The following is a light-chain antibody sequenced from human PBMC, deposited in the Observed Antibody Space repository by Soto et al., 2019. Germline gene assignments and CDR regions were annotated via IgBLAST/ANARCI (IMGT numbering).Light chain of an antibody. Sequence: EIVLTQSPGTLSLSPGERATLSCRASQSVSSSSLAWYQQKPGQAPRLLIYGASSRATGIPDRFSGSGSGTDFTLTISRLEPEDFAVYYCQQYGSSPLTFGGGT. J-gene: IGKJ4*01. CDR2: GAS. CDR3: QQYGSSPLT. CDR1: QSVSSSS. V-gene: IGKV3-20*01.